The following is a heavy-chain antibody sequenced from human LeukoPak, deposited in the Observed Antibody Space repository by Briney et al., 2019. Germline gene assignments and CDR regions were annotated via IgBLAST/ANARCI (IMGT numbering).Heavy chain of an antibody. V-gene: IGHV3-23*01. J-gene: IGHJ4*02. CDR3: AKDRSVTTDYFDY. D-gene: IGHD4-11*01. CDR2: ISGSGGST. CDR1: GFTFSSYA. Sequence: GGSLRLSCVASGFTFSSYAMNWVRQAPGKGLEWVSAISGSGGSTYYADSVKGRFTISRDNSKNTLYLQMNSLRAEDTAVYYCAKDRSVTTDYFDYWGQGTLVTVSS.